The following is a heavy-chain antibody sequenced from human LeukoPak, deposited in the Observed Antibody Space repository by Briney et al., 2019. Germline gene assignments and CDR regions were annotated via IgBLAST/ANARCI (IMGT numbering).Heavy chain of an antibody. CDR1: GDSISSFY. J-gene: IGHJ4*02. V-gene: IGHV4-59*12. D-gene: IGHD6-19*01. CDR2: IHYSGNS. CDR3: ARASGWSGGVYGYYFDY. Sequence: PSETLSLTCSVSGDSISSFYWNWIRQSPGKGLEWIGNIHYSGNSNYNPSLKSRVTMSVDTSKNQFSLKLSSVTAADTAVYYCARASGWSGGVYGYYFDYWGQGTLVTVSS.